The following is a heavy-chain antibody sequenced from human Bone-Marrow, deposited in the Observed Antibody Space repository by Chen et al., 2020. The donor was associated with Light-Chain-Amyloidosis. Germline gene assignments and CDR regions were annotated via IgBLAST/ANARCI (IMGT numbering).Heavy chain of an antibody. CDR3: ARLDYGGSTRYYYGMDV. CDR2: IYYTGST. Sequence: QVQLQESGPGLVKPSQTLSLTCSISGGSISIGGYYWSWIRQHPGKGLEWIGYIYYTGSTYYKPSLRGRVTMSVDTSKNQFSLRVNSVTAADTAIYYCARLDYGGSTRYYYGMDVWGQGTTVTVSS. J-gene: IGHJ6*02. CDR1: GGSISIGGYY. V-gene: IGHV4-31*03. D-gene: IGHD4-17*01.